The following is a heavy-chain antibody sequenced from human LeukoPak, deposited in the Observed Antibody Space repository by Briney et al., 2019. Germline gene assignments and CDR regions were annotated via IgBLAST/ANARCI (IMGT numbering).Heavy chain of an antibody. D-gene: IGHD5-12*01. J-gene: IGHJ4*02. CDR2: ISYDGSDK. Sequence: GGSLRLSCAASGFTFSSYGMHWVRQAPGKGLEWVAVISYDGSDKYYADPVKGRFTISRDNSKNTLYLQMNSLRAEDTAVYYCAKGSGYDPTYFDYWGQGTLVTVSS. V-gene: IGHV3-30*18. CDR1: GFTFSSYG. CDR3: AKGSGYDPTYFDY.